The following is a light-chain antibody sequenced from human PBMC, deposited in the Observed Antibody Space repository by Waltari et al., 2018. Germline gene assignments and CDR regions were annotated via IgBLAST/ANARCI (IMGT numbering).Light chain of an antibody. J-gene: IGKJ1*01. CDR1: QSISSY. V-gene: IGKV1-39*01. Sequence: DIQMTQSPSSLSASVGDSVTITCRASQSISSYLNWYQQKPGKAPKLLIYAASSLQRGVQSRFSGSGSGTDFTVTISSLQPEDFATYYCQQSYSTPWTFGQGTKVEIK. CDR2: AAS. CDR3: QQSYSTPWT.